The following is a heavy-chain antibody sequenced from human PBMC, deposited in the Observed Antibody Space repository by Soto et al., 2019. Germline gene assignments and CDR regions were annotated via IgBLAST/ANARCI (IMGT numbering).Heavy chain of an antibody. CDR1: GFTFSSYW. CDR3: ARERSVEYSSSSDAFDI. J-gene: IGHJ3*02. D-gene: IGHD6-6*01. CDR2: INSDGSST. Sequence: GGSLRLSCAASGFTFSSYWMHWVRQAPGKGLVWVSRINSDGSSTSYADSVKGRFTISRDNAKNTLYLQMNSLRAEDTAVYYCARERSVEYSSSSDAFDIWGQGTMGTVSS. V-gene: IGHV3-74*01.